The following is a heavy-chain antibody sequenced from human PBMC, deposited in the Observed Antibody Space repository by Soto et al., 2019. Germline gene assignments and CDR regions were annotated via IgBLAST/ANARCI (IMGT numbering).Heavy chain of an antibody. D-gene: IGHD1-1*01. CDR3: ARGRYGDY. J-gene: IGHJ4*02. Sequence: QVHLVQSGAEVKKPGASVKVSCKASGYTFTSYGITWVRQAPGQGLEWMGWISAHNGNTDYAQKLQGRVIVTRDTSPSTAYMELRSPISADTAVYYCARGRYGDYWGQGAVVTVSS. V-gene: IGHV1-18*01. CDR2: ISAHNGNT. CDR1: GYTFTSYG.